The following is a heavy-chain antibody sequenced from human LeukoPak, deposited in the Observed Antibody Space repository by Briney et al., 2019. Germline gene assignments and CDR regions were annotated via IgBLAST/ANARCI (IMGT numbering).Heavy chain of an antibody. D-gene: IGHD2-21*02. CDR3: AKDSAVTAIGLFDY. Sequence: PGRSLRLSCAASGFTFDDFAMHWVRQAPGKGLEWVSGISWNSGTIDYADSVKGRFTLSRDNAKSSLYLQMNSPRAEDTALYYCAKDSAVTAIGLFDYWGQGTLVTVSS. CDR2: ISWNSGTI. J-gene: IGHJ4*02. CDR1: GFTFDDFA. V-gene: IGHV3-9*01.